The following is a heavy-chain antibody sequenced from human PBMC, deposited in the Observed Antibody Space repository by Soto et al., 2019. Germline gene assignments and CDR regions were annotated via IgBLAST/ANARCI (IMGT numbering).Heavy chain of an antibody. CDR2: IYYSGST. Sequence: SETLSLTCIVSGDSINSHYSTWIRQPPGKGLEYIGYIYYSGSTNYNPSLMSRVTILVDTSKNLFSLKMSSVTAADTAMYFCARVRDRSAFYLSPDSCGKGTLVTVSS. V-gene: IGHV4-59*11. CDR3: ARVRDRSAFYLSPDS. CDR1: GDSINSHY. D-gene: IGHD3-22*01. J-gene: IGHJ4*02.